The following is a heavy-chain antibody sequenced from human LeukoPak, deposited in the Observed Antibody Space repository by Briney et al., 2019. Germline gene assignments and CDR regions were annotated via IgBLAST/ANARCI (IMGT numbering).Heavy chain of an antibody. J-gene: IGHJ4*02. V-gene: IGHV3-23*01. CDR3: ARGSKDLDF. Sequence: GGSLRLSCAPSGFTFSSFAMNWVRQAPGKGLAVVSTIGSSGDSTYYADSVRGRFTISRDNSKNTMHLQMNNLRAEDTAFYYCARGSKDLDFWGQGTLVTVSS. D-gene: IGHD3-10*01. CDR2: IGSSGDST. CDR1: GFTFSSFA.